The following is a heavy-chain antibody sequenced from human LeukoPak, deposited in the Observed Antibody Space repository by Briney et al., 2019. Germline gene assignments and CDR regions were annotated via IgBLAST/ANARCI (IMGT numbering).Heavy chain of an antibody. CDR3: AKRGVVIRVILVGFHKEAYYFDS. D-gene: IGHD3-22*01. V-gene: IGHV3-23*01. Sequence: GGSLRLSCAVSGLTLSNYGMSWVRQAPGKGLEWVAGIRDSGDRTNYADSVKGRFTTSRDNPKNTLYLQMNSLRAEDTAVCFCAKRGVVIRVILVGFHKEAYYFDSWGQGALVTVSS. CDR1: GLTLSNYG. CDR2: IRDSGDRT. J-gene: IGHJ4*02.